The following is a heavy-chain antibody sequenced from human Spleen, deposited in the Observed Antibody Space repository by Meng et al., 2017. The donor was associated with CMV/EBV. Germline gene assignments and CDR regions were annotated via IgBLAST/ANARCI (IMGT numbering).Heavy chain of an antibody. V-gene: IGHV3-30*03. CDR1: GFSFTNYG. CDR2: ISHDGSNR. J-gene: IGHJ4*02. Sequence: GESLKISCVASGFSFTNYGMHWVRQAPGKGLEWVAVISHDGSNRDYADSVKGRFIISRDNSQNTLFLQMNRLKTEDTAVYYCARDGDSRGYYPFDYWGQGTLVTVSS. CDR3: ARDGDSRGYYPFDY. D-gene: IGHD3-22*01.